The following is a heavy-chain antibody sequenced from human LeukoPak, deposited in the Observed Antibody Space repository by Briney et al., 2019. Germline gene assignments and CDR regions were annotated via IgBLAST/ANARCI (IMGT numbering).Heavy chain of an antibody. D-gene: IGHD3-3*01. CDR1: GYTFTSYA. CDR3: ARVTIFGVVIRHYYGMDV. Sequence: SVKVSCKASGYTFTSYAISWVRQAPGQGLEWMGGIIPIFGTANYAQKFQGRVTITADESTSTAYMELSSLRSEDTAVYYCARVTIFGVVIRHYYGMDVWGQGTTVTVSS. CDR2: IIPIFGTA. J-gene: IGHJ6*02. V-gene: IGHV1-69*13.